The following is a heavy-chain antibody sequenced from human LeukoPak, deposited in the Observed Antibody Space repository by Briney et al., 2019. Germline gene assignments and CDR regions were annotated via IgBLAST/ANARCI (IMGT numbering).Heavy chain of an antibody. J-gene: IGHJ4*02. V-gene: IGHV5-51*01. D-gene: IGHD3-9*01. CDR3: ARHFSDDILTVNY. Sequence: RGGSLQISCQGAGSSFTSYWIGWGRQVPGKGLEGMGIIYPGDSDTRYSPSFQGQVTISADKSISTAYLQWSSLKASDTAMYYCARHFSDDILTVNYWGQGTLVTVSS. CDR2: IYPGDSDT. CDR1: GSSFTSYW.